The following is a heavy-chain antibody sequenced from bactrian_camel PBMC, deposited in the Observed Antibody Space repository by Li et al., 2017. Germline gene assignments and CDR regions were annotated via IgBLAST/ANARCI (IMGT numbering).Heavy chain of an antibody. J-gene: IGHJ4*01. CDR3: VTGDWWDGFMV. CDR1: GSHKRGSMC. Sequence: VQLVESGGGSVQAGGSLRLSCTVNGSHKRGSMCMGWFRHIPGKEREGVAAIDSDTVTTNYADSVKGRFTISKDNAKNTVYLQMNSLKSEDTALYICVTGDWWDGFMVWGQGTQVTVS. CDR2: IDSDTVTT. D-gene: IGHD7*01. V-gene: IGHV3S53*01.